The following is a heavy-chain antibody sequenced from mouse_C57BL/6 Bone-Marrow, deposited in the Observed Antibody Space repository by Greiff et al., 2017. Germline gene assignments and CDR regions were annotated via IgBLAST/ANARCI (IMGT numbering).Heavy chain of an antibody. CDR1: GYTFTDYY. CDR3: ARSRCGNYDFDY. V-gene: IGHV1-26*01. D-gene: IGHD2-1*01. CDR2: INPNNGGT. J-gene: IGHJ2*01. Sequence: EVQLQQSGPELVKPGASVKISCKASGYTFTDYYMNWVKQSHGKSLEWIGDINPNNGGTSYNQKFKGKATLTVDKSTSTAYMELRSLTSEDSAVYYCARSRCGNYDFDYWGQGTTLTVSS.